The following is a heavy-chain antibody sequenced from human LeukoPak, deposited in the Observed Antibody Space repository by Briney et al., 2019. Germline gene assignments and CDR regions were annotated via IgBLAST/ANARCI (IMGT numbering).Heavy chain of an antibody. J-gene: IGHJ6*02. Sequence: SETLSLTCSVSDGSISSNYWSWIRQPPGKGLEWIGYIHYTGSSNYNPSLKSRVTISADTSKNQFSLSLTSVTAADTAVYYCARCMAGGVINYYGLDVWGQGTTVTVSS. V-gene: IGHV4-59*01. CDR2: IHYTGSS. CDR3: ARCMAGGVINYYGLDV. D-gene: IGHD3-10*01. CDR1: DGSISSNY.